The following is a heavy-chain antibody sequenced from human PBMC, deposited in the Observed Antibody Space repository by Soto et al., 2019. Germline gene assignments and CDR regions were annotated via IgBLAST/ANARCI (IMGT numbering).Heavy chain of an antibody. CDR2: ISSSSSTI. CDR1: GFTFSSYS. Sequence: PGGSLRLSCAASGFTFSSYSMNWVRQAPGKGLEWVSYISSSSSTIYYADSVKGRFTISRDNSKNTLYLQMNSLRAEDTAVYFCAKDPNGDYLGAFDNWVQGTLVTVSS. J-gene: IGHJ4*02. D-gene: IGHD4-17*01. V-gene: IGHV3-48*01. CDR3: AKDPNGDYLGAFDN.